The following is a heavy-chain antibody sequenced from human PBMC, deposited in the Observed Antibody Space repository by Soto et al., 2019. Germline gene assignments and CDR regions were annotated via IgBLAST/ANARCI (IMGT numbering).Heavy chain of an antibody. CDR3: ASAMTQAQYDSLGNYYYGMDV. Sequence: SVKVSCKASGGTFSSYAISWVRQAPGQGLEWMGGIIPIFGTANYAQKFQGRVTITADKSTSTAYMELSSLRSEDTAVYYCASAMTQAQYDSLGNYYYGMDVWGQGTTVTVSS. V-gene: IGHV1-69*06. CDR2: IIPIFGTA. CDR1: GGTFSSYA. D-gene: IGHD2-2*01. J-gene: IGHJ6*02.